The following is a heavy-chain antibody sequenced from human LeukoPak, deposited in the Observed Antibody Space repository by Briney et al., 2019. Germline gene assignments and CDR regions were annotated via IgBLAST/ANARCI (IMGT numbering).Heavy chain of an antibody. CDR1: GYGFVNYW. CDR3: ARRVVGATTHSFDI. D-gene: IGHD1-26*01. J-gene: IGHJ3*02. CDR2: IYPGDSDT. V-gene: IGHV5-51*01. Sequence: EESLKISCQGSGYGFVNYWIAWVRQMPGKGLEWMGIIYPGDSDTRYSPSFQGQVTISADKSISTASLQWSSLKASDTAMYYCARRVVGATTHSFDIWGQGTTVTVSS.